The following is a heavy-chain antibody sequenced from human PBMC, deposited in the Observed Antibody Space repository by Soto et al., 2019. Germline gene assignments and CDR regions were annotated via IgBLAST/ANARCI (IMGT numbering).Heavy chain of an antibody. CDR2: IIPIFGTA. CDR3: ARGDSGYESWFDP. Sequence: ASVKVSCKASGGTFSSYAISWVRQAPGQGLEWMGGIIPIFGTANYAQKFQGRVTITGDESTSTVYMELSSLRSEDTAVYYCARGDSGYESWFDPWGQGTLVTVSS. CDR1: GGTFSSYA. D-gene: IGHD5-12*01. J-gene: IGHJ5*02. V-gene: IGHV1-69*13.